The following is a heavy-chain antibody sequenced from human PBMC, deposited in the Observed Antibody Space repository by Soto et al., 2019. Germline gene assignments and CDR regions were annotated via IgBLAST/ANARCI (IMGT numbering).Heavy chain of an antibody. D-gene: IGHD3-10*01. J-gene: IGHJ4*02. Sequence: GASVNVSCKTSGYTFTADYIYWGRQAPGQGLEWMGGINPNTGDTIYAQTFQGRVTMTRDTSISTAYMELTRLGSDDTAVYFCARDPIGGGAPYYFDYWGQGTLVTVSS. CDR1: GYTFTADY. CDR2: INPNTGDT. CDR3: ARDPIGGGAPYYFDY. V-gene: IGHV1-2*02.